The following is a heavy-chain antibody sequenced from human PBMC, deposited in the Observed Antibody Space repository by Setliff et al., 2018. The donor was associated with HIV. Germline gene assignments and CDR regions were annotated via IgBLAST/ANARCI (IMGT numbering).Heavy chain of an antibody. CDR1: GGSFSGYH. D-gene: IGHD3-10*01. CDR2: INHSGRT. Sequence: SETLSLTCAVYGGSFSGYHWNWIRQPPGKGLEWIGEINHSGRTNYNPSLKSRVTISVDTSKNQFSLKLRSVTAADTAMYYCARQYYGSGSYYIPPFDYWGQGTLVTVSS. V-gene: IGHV4-34*01. CDR3: ARQYYGSGSYYIPPFDY. J-gene: IGHJ4*02.